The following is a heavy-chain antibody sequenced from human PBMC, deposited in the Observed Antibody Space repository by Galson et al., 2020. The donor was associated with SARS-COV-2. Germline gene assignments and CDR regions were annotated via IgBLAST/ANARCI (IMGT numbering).Heavy chain of an antibody. J-gene: IGHJ4*02. CDR2: IYPNYNR. V-gene: IGHV3-53*01. CDR3: LKEGDTINQDY. Sequence: GGYLRLSCAASGFTVSSSYISWVRQARGKGLEWVSLIYPNYNRFYADSVKGRFTISRDNSRNTLFLQMNSLRAEDTAVYYCLKEGDTINQDYWGQGTLVTVSS. CDR1: GFTVSSSY. D-gene: IGHD3-10*01.